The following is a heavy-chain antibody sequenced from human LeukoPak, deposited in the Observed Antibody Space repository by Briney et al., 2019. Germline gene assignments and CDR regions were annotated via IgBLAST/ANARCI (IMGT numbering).Heavy chain of an antibody. J-gene: IGHJ4*02. CDR2: INPSGGST. CDR1: GYTFTSYY. D-gene: IGHD3-16*01. CDR3: AREGLGEGAFDY. Sequence: ATVKVSCKASGYTFTSYYMHWVRQAPGQGLEWMGIINPSGGSTSYAQKFQGRVTMTRDTSTSTVYMELSSLRSEDTAVYYCAREGLGEGAFDYWGQGTLVTVSS. V-gene: IGHV1-46*01.